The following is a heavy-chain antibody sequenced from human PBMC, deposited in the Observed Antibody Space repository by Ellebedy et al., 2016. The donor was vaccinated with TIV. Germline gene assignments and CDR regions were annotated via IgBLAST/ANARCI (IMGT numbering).Heavy chain of an antibody. V-gene: IGHV1-18*01. CDR3: ARVGVKYYDSSGYRYYFDS. CDR2: ISAYNGNT. CDR1: GYTFTSYG. Sequence: AASVKVSCKASGYTFTSYGISWVRQAPGQGLEWMGWISAYNGNTNYAQKLQGRVTMTTDTSTSTAYMELRSLRSEDTAVYYCARVGVKYYDSSGYRYYFDSWGQGTLVTVSS. D-gene: IGHD3-22*01. J-gene: IGHJ4*02.